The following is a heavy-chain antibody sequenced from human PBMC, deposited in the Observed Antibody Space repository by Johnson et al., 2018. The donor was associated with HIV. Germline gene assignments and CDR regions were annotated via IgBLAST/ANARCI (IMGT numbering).Heavy chain of an antibody. CDR2: ISSSGSTI. CDR1: GFTFSSYE. V-gene: IGHV3-48*03. Sequence: QLVESGGGLVQPGGSLRLSCAASGFTFSSYEMNWVRQAPGKGLEWVSYISSSGSTIYYADSVKGRFTISRDNAKNSLYLQMNSLRAEDTAVYYCARWELLHAFDIWGQGTMVTVSS. CDR3: ARWELLHAFDI. J-gene: IGHJ3*02. D-gene: IGHD1-26*01.